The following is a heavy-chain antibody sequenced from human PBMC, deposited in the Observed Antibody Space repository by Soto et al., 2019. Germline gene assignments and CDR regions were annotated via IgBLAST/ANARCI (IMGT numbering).Heavy chain of an antibody. CDR1: GGSISSSNW. CDR2: IYHSGST. J-gene: IGHJ4*02. Sequence: QVQLQESGPGLVKPSGTLSLTCAVSGGSISSSNWWSWVRQPPGKGLEWIGEIYHSGSTNYNPSLNSRVTISVDKSKNQFSLKLSSVSAADTAVYYCARDSLSGREKNYFDYWGQGTLVTVSS. D-gene: IGHD1-26*01. CDR3: ARDSLSGREKNYFDY. V-gene: IGHV4-4*02.